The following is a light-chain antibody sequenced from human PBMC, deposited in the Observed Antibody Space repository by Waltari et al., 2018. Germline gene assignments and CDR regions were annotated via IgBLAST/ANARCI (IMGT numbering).Light chain of an antibody. V-gene: IGKV1-39*01. J-gene: IGKJ4*01. CDR1: QAISTY. CDR2: SSS. Sequence: DTLMTQSPSSLSASVGDRVTITCRASQAISTYVNWYQQTPGMAPKLLIFSSSPLHRGVSSRFSGSGSGTEFTLTIRNLPPDDFETYYCQQSYSAPLTFGGGTKLDI. CDR3: QQSYSAPLT.